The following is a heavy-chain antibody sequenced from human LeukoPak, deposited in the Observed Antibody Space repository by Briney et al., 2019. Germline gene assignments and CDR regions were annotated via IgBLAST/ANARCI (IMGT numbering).Heavy chain of an antibody. CDR3: AEGNFDY. V-gene: IGHV3-30*03. CDR2: ISYDGSNK. Sequence: GGSLRLSCAASGFTFSSYGMHWVRQAPGKGLEWVAVISYDGSNKYYADSVKGRFTISRDNSKNTLYLQMNSLRAEDTAVYYCAEGNFDYWGQGTLVTVSS. J-gene: IGHJ4*02. CDR1: GFTFSSYG.